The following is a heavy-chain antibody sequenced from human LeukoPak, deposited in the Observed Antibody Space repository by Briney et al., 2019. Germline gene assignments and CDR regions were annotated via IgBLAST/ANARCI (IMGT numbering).Heavy chain of an antibody. CDR3: AKGDYSNRGYYYYYMDV. CDR2: ISWDGGST. D-gene: IGHD4-11*01. CDR1: GFTFDDYA. V-gene: IGHV3-43D*04. J-gene: IGHJ6*03. Sequence: PGGSLRLSCAASGFTFDDYAMHWVRHAPGKGLEWVSLISWDGGSTYYADSVKGRFSISRDNSKNSLYLQMNSLRAEDTALYYCAKGDYSNRGYYYYYMDVWGKGTTVTVSS.